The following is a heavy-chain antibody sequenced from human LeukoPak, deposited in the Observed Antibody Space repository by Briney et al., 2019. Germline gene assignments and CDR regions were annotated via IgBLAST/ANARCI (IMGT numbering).Heavy chain of an antibody. CDR1: GGSISSSYW. D-gene: IGHD6-19*01. V-gene: IGHV4-4*02. J-gene: IGHJ4*02. CDR3: ARDTTAVTSSAFDS. Sequence: SETLSLTCAVSGGSISSSYWWSWVRRPPGKGLEWIVEIYHSGTTNYNPSLKSRVTISVDKLKNQFSVRLSSVTAADTAVYYCARDTTAVTSSAFDSWGQGTLVTVSS. CDR2: IYHSGTT.